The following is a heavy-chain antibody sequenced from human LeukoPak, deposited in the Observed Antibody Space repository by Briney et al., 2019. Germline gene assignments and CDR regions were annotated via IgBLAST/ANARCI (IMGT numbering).Heavy chain of an antibody. CDR3: ASANSSGYYPDY. J-gene: IGHJ4*02. CDR2: IYYSGST. Sequence: SQTLSLTCTVSGGSISSGGYYWSWIRQHPGKGPEWIGYIYYSGSTYYNPSLKSRVTISVDTSKNQFSLKLSSVTAADTAVYYCASANSSGYYPDYWGQGTLVTVSS. V-gene: IGHV4-31*03. CDR1: GGSISSGGYY. D-gene: IGHD3-22*01.